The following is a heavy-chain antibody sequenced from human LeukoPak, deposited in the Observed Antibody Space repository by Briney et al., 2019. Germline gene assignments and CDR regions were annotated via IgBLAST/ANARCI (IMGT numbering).Heavy chain of an antibody. CDR2: IYYSGST. CDR1: GGSISSGGYY. CDR3: ASAHDYGDY. J-gene: IGHJ4*02. V-gene: IGHV4-31*03. Sequence: SETLSVTCTVPGGSISSGGYYWSWIRQHPGKGLEWIGYIYYSGSTYYNPSLKRRVTISVETSKNQFSLKLSSVTAADTAVYYCASAHDYGDYWGQGTLVTVSS.